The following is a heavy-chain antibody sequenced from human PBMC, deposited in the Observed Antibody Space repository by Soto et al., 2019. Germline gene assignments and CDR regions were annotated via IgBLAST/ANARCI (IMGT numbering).Heavy chain of an antibody. D-gene: IGHD2-21*01. Sequence: QVQLVQSGAEVKKPGASVKVSCKESGYTFTSYYMHWVRQAPGQGLEWMGIINPSGGSTSYAQKFQGRVTMNRDTSTSTVYMDLSSLRSEDTAVYYCARDMGEVWWRNGFDYWGQGTLVTVSS. CDR3: ARDMGEVWWRNGFDY. CDR1: GYTFTSYY. V-gene: IGHV1-46*01. CDR2: INPSGGST. J-gene: IGHJ4*02.